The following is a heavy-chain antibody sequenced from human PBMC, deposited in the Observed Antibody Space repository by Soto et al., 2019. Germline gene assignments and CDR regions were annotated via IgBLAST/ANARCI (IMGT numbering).Heavy chain of an antibody. Sequence: ASVKVSCKASGYTFTGYYMHWVRQAPGQGLEWMGWINPNSGGTNYAQKFQGRVTMTRDTSISTAYMELSRLRSDDTAVYYCARGFVEMAPQAGFDIWGQGTMVTVS. J-gene: IGHJ3*02. CDR1: GYTFTGYY. V-gene: IGHV1-2*02. D-gene: IGHD2-15*01. CDR3: ARGFVEMAPQAGFDI. CDR2: INPNSGGT.